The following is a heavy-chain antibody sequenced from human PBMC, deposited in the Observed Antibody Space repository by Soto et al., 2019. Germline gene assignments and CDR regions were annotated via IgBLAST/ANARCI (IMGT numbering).Heavy chain of an antibody. CDR1: GGSFSGYY. CDR3: ARKYLPYYGSGSPYGMDV. V-gene: IGHV4-34*01. Sequence: QVQLQQWGAGLLKPSETLSLTCGVYGGSFSGYYWRWIRQPPGKGLEWIGEGNHSGSTNYNPALKSRVTISVDTSKNQFSLKLSSVTAADTALYYCARKYLPYYGSGSPYGMDVWGQGTTVTVSS. CDR2: GNHSGST. J-gene: IGHJ6*02. D-gene: IGHD3-10*01.